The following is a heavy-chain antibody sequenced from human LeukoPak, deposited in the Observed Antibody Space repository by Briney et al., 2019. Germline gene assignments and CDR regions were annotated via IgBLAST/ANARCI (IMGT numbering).Heavy chain of an antibody. J-gene: IGHJ5*02. CDR3: ARNCDMTGFDP. V-gene: IGHV1-2*02. Sequence: GASVKVSCKASGYTFPGYYMNWVRQAPGQGLEWMGWISSGSGFTKYAQKFQGRVTMTRYTSISTVYMDLTRLTSDDTGVYYCARNCDMTGFDPWGQGPLVTVSS. CDR1: GYTFPGYY. D-gene: IGHD2/OR15-2a*01. CDR2: ISSGSGFT.